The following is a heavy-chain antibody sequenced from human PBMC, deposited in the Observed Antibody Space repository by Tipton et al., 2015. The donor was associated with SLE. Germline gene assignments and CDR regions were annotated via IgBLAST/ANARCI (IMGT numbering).Heavy chain of an antibody. J-gene: IGHJ3*01. Sequence: TLSLTCTVSGGSISSYYWNWIRQPPGKGLEWIGYIYTSGSTNYNPSLKSRVTISVDTPKNQFSLNVTSVTVADTAVYYCAKQRVWDRAFDFWGQGTLAAVSS. V-gene: IGHV4-4*08. CDR2: IYTSGST. D-gene: IGHD1-26*01. CDR3: AKQRVWDRAFDF. CDR1: GGSISSYY.